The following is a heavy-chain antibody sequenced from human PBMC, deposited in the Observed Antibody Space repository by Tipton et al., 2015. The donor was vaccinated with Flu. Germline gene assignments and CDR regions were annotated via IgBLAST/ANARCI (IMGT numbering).Heavy chain of an antibody. CDR1: GGSFSGYY. J-gene: IGHJ6*01. CDR2: ITQTGKI. CDR3: ARERLDLESLYYNGLDV. D-gene: IGHD2/OR15-2a*01. Sequence: TLSLTCTVYGGSFSGYYWSWIRQSPGMGLEWIGEITQTGKINYNPSLESRVTLSQDTSRNQFSLNLTSLTDADTAVYYCARERLDLESLYYNGLDVWGQGTTVTVSS. V-gene: IGHV4-34*01.